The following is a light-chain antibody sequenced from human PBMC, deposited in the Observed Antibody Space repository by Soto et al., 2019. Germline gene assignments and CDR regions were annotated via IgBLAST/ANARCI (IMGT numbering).Light chain of an antibody. Sequence: GLNQSPDTLSVYTGDRATLSCRASQTVGNSLAWYQQKPGQAPSLLLHSASTRATGVPVRFSGSGFGTEFTLTISSLQSEDSAIYYCQQYNHLPPITFGPGTRLEIK. CDR3: QQYNHLPPIT. CDR1: QTVGNS. J-gene: IGKJ5*01. CDR2: SAS. V-gene: IGKV3-15*01.